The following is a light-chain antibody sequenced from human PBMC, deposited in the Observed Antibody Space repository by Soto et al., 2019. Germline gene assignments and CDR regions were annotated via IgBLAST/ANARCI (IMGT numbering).Light chain of an antibody. Sequence: QSALTQPRSVSGSPGQSVTISCTGTSSNVGGHSYVSWYQQHPGKAPKLMLYDVTKRPSGVPDRFSGSKSGNTASLTISGLQAEDEADYYCSSYAGTYTWVFGGGTKVTVL. CDR3: SSYAGTYTWV. V-gene: IGLV2-11*01. CDR1: SSNVGGHSY. J-gene: IGLJ3*02. CDR2: DVT.